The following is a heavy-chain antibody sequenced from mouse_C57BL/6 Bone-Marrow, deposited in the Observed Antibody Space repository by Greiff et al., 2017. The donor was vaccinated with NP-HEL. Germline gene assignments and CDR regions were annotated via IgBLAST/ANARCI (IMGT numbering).Heavy chain of an antibody. V-gene: IGHV1-55*01. CDR1: GYTFTSYW. J-gene: IGHJ4*01. CDR3: ARDDGYYPYYAMDY. D-gene: IGHD2-3*01. Sequence: VQLQQPGAELVKPGASVTMSCKASGYTFTSYWITWVKQRPGQGLEWIGDIYPGSGSTNYNEKFKSKATLTVDTSSSTAYMQLSSLTSEDSAVYYCARDDGYYPYYAMDYWGQGTSVTVSS. CDR2: IYPGSGST.